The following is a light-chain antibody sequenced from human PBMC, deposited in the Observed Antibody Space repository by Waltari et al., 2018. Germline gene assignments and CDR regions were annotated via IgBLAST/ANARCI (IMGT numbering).Light chain of an antibody. CDR1: QDISSW. CDR2: AAS. J-gene: IGKJ4*01. CDR3: QQATSSPF. Sequence: DIQMTQSPSSVSSSVGHRVTLTCRASQDISSWVAWYQQKPGKAPNLLIYAASTLRSGVPSRFSGSGSGTVFTLTISSLQPEDFATYYCQQATSSPFFGGGTRVEIK. V-gene: IGKV1-12*01.